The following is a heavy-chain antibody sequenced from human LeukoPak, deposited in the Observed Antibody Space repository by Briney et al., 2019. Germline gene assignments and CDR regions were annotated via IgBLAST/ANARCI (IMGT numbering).Heavy chain of an antibody. CDR2: IRYDGSNK. CDR3: AKAFRDRDAFDI. V-gene: IGHV3-30*02. J-gene: IGHJ3*02. Sequence: GGSLRLSCAASGFTFSSYGMHWVRQAPGKGLEWVAFIRYDGSNKYYADSVKGRFTISRDNSKNTLHLQMNSLRAEDTAVYYCAKAFRDRDAFDIWGQGTKVTGSS. D-gene: IGHD2-21*01. CDR1: GFTFSSYG.